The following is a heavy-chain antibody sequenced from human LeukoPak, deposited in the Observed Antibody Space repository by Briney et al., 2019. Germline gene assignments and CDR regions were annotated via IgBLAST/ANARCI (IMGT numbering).Heavy chain of an antibody. J-gene: IGHJ5*02. CDR2: TYYRSNLYN. V-gene: IGHV6-1*01. CDR3: ARGYSSSRFDP. CDR1: GDIVSSNSAA. Sequence: LSQSLSLTCALSGDIVSSNSAAWDWIRESASRGLEWLERTYYRSNLYNDYAVSVKSRITINPDTPKNQFSLQLNSVTPEDTAVYYCARGYSSSRFDPWGQGTLVTVSS. D-gene: IGHD6-13*01.